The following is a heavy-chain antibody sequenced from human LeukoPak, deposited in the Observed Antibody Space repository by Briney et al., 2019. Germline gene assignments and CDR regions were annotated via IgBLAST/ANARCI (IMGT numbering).Heavy chain of an antibody. V-gene: IGHV1-2*02. CDR1: GYTFTSYY. CDR2: INPNSGGT. D-gene: IGHD3-10*01. J-gene: IGHJ4*02. Sequence: ASVKVSCKASGYTFTSYYMHWVRQAPGQGLEWMGWINPNSGGTNYAQKFQGRVTMTRDTSISTAYMELSRLRSDDTAVYYCASITMVRGVIKPRAPFDYWGQGTLVTVSS. CDR3: ASITMVRGVIKPRAPFDY.